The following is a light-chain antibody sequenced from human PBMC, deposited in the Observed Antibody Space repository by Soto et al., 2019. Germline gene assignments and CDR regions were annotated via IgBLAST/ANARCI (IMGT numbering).Light chain of an antibody. V-gene: IGLV1-40*01. J-gene: IGLJ1*01. CDR3: QSYDSSLTTYV. CDR1: SSNIGAGSD. CDR2: GNT. Sequence: QSVVTQPPSVSGAPGQRVTISCTGISSNIGAGSDVHWYQQLPGTAPKLLIYGNTNRPSGVPNRFSGSKSGTSASLAITELQAEDEADYYCQSYDSSLTTYVFGTGTQLTVL.